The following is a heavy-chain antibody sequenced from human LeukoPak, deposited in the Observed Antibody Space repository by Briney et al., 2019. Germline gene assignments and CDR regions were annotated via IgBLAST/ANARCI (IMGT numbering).Heavy chain of an antibody. CDR2: IRSDGSDT. D-gene: IGHD3-22*01. CDR1: GFTFSDTW. Sequence: GSLRLSCAASGFTFSDTWMHWVRQAPGKGLVWVSRIRSDGSDTRYAESVKGRFTISRDNSKKTLYLQMNSLRADDTALYYCAKDPFYYDSSGSFVGDAFDIWGQGTMVTVSS. J-gene: IGHJ3*02. CDR3: AKDPFYYDSSGSFVGDAFDI. V-gene: IGHV3-74*01.